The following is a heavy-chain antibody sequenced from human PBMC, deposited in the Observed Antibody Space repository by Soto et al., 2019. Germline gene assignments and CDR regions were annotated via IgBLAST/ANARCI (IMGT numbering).Heavy chain of an antibody. V-gene: IGHV4-39*01. D-gene: IGHD3-3*01. CDR1: GGSISSSSYY. CDR3: ARSRYYDFWSGLFNWFDP. CDR2: IYYSGST. Sequence: QLQLQESGPGLVKPSETLSLTCTVSGGSISSSSYYWGWIRQPPGKGLEWIGSIYYSGSTYYNPSLKSRVTISVDTSKNQFSLKLSSVTAADTAVYYCARSRYYDFWSGLFNWFDPWGQGTLVTVSS. J-gene: IGHJ5*02.